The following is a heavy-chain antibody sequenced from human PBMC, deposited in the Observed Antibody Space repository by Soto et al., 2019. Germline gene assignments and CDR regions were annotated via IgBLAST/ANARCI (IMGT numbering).Heavy chain of an antibody. J-gene: IGHJ1*01. V-gene: IGHV1-18*04. D-gene: IGHD2-21*02. CDR2: ISAYNGKT. CDR1: GYTFSNYG. CDR3: AREANCGSDCYSPAEYSQH. Sequence: QVQLVQSGAEVKKPGASVKVPCKASGYTFSNYGISWVRQAPGQGLEWMGWISAYNGKTYDAERLQGRVTMTTDTSTSTAYMELRSLRSDDTAVYYCAREANCGSDCYSPAEYSQHWGQGTLVTVSS.